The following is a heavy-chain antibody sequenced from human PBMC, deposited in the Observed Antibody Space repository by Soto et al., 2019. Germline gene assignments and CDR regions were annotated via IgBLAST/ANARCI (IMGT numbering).Heavy chain of an antibody. CDR2: ISAYNGNT. D-gene: IGHD4-17*01. V-gene: IGHV1-18*04. CDR1: GYTFTSYG. CDR3: ARDNAPLGYGDYVEGILGGWFDP. J-gene: IGHJ5*02. Sequence: GASVKVSCKASGYTFTSYGISWVRQAPGQGLEWMGWISAYNGNTNYAQKLQGRVTMTTDTSTSTAYMELRSLRSDDTAVYYCARDNAPLGYGDYVEGILGGWFDPWGQGTLVTVSS.